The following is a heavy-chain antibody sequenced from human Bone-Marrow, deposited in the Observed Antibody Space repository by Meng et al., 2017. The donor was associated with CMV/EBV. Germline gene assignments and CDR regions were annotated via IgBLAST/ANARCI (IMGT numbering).Heavy chain of an antibody. CDR2: IYYSGIT. D-gene: IGHD2-8*01. Sequence: TCTVSGGSISSYYWSWIRQPPGKGLQWIGYIYYSGITNYNPSLRSRVTISVDTSRNQFSLKLSSVTAADTAVYYCARGVWATGGTDYWGLGTLVTVSS. CDR3: ARGVWATGGTDY. J-gene: IGHJ4*02. CDR1: GGSISSYY. V-gene: IGHV4-59*01.